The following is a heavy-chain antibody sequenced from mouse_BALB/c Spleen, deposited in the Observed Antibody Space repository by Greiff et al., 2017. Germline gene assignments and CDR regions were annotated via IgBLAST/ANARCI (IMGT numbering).Heavy chain of an antibody. Sequence: QVQLQQPGAELVKPGASVKLSCKASGYTFTSYWMHWVKQRPGQGLEWIGEINPSNGRTNYNEKFKSKATLTVDKSSSTAYMQLSSLTSEDSAVYYCTRWVYYFDYWGQGTTLTVSS. CDR2: INPSNGRT. CDR3: TRWVYYFDY. J-gene: IGHJ2*01. CDR1: GYTFTSYW. V-gene: IGHV1S81*02.